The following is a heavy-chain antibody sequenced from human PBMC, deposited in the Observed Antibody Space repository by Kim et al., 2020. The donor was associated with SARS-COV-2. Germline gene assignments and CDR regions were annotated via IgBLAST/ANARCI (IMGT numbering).Heavy chain of an antibody. CDR1: GGSISSYY. J-gene: IGHJ4*02. D-gene: IGHD2-2*01. CDR2: IYNSGYT. CDR3: ARGMPPTNYFDY. Sequence: SETLSLTCTVSGGSISSYYWNWIRQPPGKGLEWIGFIYNSGYTNSNPSLKSRVTMSVDMSKNQFSLKVGSVTPADTAVYYCARGMPPTNYFDYWGQGTLV. V-gene: IGHV4-59*01.